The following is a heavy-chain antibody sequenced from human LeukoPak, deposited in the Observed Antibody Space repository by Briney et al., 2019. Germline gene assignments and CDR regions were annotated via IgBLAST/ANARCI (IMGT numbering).Heavy chain of an antibody. J-gene: IGHJ5*02. CDR2: INPTGGST. V-gene: IGHV1-46*01. D-gene: IGHD5-18*01. Sequence: VASVKVSCKASGYTFPSYFMHWVRQAPGQGLEWMGIINPTGGSTNYAQKFQGRVTITADESTSTAYMELSSLRSEDTAVYYCAGRGYSYGYHYDWFDPWGQGALVTVSS. CDR1: GYTFPSYF. CDR3: AGRGYSYGYHYDWFDP.